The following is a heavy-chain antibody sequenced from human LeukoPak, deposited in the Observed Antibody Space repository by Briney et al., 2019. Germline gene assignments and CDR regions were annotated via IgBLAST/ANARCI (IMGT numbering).Heavy chain of an antibody. CDR2: INNSDGTT. CDR3: ARDWGSGSFYAEPYFDY. Sequence: GGSLRLSCAASGFTFSSYSMMWVRQAPGKGLEWASGINNSDGTTYYADSAKGRFTISRDNSKNTLYLQMNSLRAEDTAVYYCARDWGSGSFYAEPYFDYWGQGTLVTVSS. V-gene: IGHV3-23*05. CDR1: GFTFSSYS. D-gene: IGHD3-10*01. J-gene: IGHJ4*02.